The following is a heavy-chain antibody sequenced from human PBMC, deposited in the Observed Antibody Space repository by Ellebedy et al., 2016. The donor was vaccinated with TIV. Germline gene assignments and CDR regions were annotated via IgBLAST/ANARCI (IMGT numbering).Heavy chain of an antibody. Sequence: GESLKISCAVSGFTFSSYGMHWVRQAPGKGLEWVAVISYDGSNKYYADSVKGRFTISRDNSKNTLYLQMNSLSAEDTAVYYWARDAREGYCSGGSCLVDYWGQGTLVTVSS. CDR1: GFTFSSYG. D-gene: IGHD2-15*01. CDR3: ARDAREGYCSGGSCLVDY. J-gene: IGHJ4*02. CDR2: ISYDGSNK. V-gene: IGHV3-30*03.